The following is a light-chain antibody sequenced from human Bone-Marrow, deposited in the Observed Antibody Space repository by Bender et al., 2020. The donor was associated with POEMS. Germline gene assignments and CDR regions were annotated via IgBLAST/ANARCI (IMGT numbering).Light chain of an antibody. CDR3: SAWDDSLSGWV. CDR2: YDD. J-gene: IGLJ3*02. CDR1: SSNFGAGYD. V-gene: IGLV1-36*01. Sequence: SVVTQPPSLSEAPRQRVTISCTGSSSNFGAGYDVHWYQQLPGEAPKLLIYYDDLLTPGVSDRFSASKSGTSASLAISELQSEDEALYYCSAWDDSLSGWVFGGGTKLTVL.